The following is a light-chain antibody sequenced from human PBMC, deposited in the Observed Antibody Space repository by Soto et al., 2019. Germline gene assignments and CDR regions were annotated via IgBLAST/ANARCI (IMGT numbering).Light chain of an antibody. CDR3: QQHGSSPFT. CDR2: GAS. J-gene: IGKJ4*01. CDR1: QSVSSSY. Sequence: EIVLTQSPGTLSLSPGERATLSCKASQSVSSSYLAWYQQKVGQAPRLLIFGASSRATGIPDRFSGSGSGTDFTLTISRLEPEDCAVYYCQQHGSSPFTFGVGTKVEIK. V-gene: IGKV3-20*01.